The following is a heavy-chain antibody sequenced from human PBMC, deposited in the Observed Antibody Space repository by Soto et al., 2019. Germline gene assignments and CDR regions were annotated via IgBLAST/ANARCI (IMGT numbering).Heavy chain of an antibody. CDR3: ARPAPWDDAFDI. J-gene: IGHJ3*02. Sequence: SVKVSCKASGGTFSSYTISWVRQAPGQGLEWMGRIIPILGIANYAQKFQGRVTITADKSTSTAYMELSSLRSEDTAVYYCARPAPWDDAFDIWGQGTMVTVSS. CDR2: IIPILGIA. D-gene: IGHD1-26*01. CDR1: GGTFSSYT. V-gene: IGHV1-69*02.